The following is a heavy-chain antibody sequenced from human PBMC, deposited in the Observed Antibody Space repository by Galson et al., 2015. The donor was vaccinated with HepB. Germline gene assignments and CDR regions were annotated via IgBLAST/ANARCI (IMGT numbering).Heavy chain of an antibody. CDR2: ISHDGTDK. CDR3: ARGGGLRHRSDCLDP. Sequence: SLRLSCAASGLSFSNSDMHWVRQAPGRGLEWVAVISHDGTDKYNEDFAKGRFTISRDSSKNTLFLQMNSLKPEDTAVYYCARGGGLRHRSDCLDPWGQGTLVTVSS. CDR1: GLSFSNSD. D-gene: IGHD3-16*01. J-gene: IGHJ5*02. V-gene: IGHV3-30*03.